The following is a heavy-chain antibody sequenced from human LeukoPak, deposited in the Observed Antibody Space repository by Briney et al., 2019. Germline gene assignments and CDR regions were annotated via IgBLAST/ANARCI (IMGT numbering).Heavy chain of an antibody. CDR1: GYSFTSYG. Sequence: ASVKVSCKASGYSFTSYGISWVRQAPGQGLEWMGWISAYNGNTNYAQKLQGRVTMTTDTPTSTAYMELRSLRSDDTAVYYCAREMTTVTRGVYGYWGQGTLVTVSS. D-gene: IGHD4-17*01. J-gene: IGHJ4*02. CDR2: ISAYNGNT. CDR3: AREMTTVTRGVYGY. V-gene: IGHV1-18*04.